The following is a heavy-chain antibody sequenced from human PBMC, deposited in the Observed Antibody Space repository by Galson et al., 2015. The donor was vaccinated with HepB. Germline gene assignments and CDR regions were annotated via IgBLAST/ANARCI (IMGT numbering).Heavy chain of an antibody. V-gene: IGHV3-7*03. CDR1: GFSFSSYW. Sequence: SLRLSCAASGFSFSSYWMTWVRQAPGKGLEWVANIKQYGSEKNYVDSVKGRFTISRDNAKNSLYLQMNSLRAEDTAVYYCARQGSDWDTYYYHYGMDVWGQGTTVTVSS. CDR2: IKQYGSEK. CDR3: ARQGSDWDTYYYHYGMDV. J-gene: IGHJ6*02. D-gene: IGHD6-19*01.